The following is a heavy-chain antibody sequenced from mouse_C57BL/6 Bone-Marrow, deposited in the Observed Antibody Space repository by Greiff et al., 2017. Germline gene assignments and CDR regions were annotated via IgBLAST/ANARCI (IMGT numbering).Heavy chain of an antibody. V-gene: IGHV1-55*01. J-gene: IGHJ4*01. CDR1: GYTFTSYW. D-gene: IGHD4-1*01. Sequence: VKLQQPGAELVKPGASVKMSCKASGYTFTSYWITWVKQRPGQGLEWIGDIYPGSGSTNYNEKFKSKATLTVDTSSSTAYMQLSSLPSEDSAVYYCARMGDWDQKDYAMDYWGQGTSVTVSS. CDR2: IYPGSGST. CDR3: ARMGDWDQKDYAMDY.